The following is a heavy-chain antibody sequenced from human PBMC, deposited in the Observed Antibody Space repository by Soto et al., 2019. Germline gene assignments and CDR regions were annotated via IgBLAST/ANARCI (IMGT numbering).Heavy chain of an antibody. Sequence: SETLSLTCTVSGASISSGDSYWNWIRQNPGKGLEWIGFIYYTGNTYCNPSLRSRCSMSLDTSENQFSLKLSSVTAADTAVYYCARSGRPLTEFHSWGQGILVTVSS. CDR3: ARSGRPLTEFHS. J-gene: IGHJ4*02. CDR2: IYYTGNT. D-gene: IGHD6-25*01. V-gene: IGHV4-31*03. CDR1: GASISSGDSY.